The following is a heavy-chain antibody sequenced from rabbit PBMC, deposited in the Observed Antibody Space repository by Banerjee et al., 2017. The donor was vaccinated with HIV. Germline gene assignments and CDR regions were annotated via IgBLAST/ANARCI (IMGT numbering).Heavy chain of an antibody. CDR3: ARFNTYGYAGYDYTIDL. V-gene: IGHV1S7*01. Sequence: QLKESGGGLVQPGGSLKLSCKVSGLDFSSYYMSWVRQAPGKGLEWIGFIDPVFGSTYYASWVNGRFTISSDNDQNTVDLQLNSLTAADTATYFCARFNTYGYAGYDYTIDLWGPGTLVTVS. D-gene: IGHD6-1*01. J-gene: IGHJ4*01. CDR2: IDPVFGST. CDR1: GLDFSSYY.